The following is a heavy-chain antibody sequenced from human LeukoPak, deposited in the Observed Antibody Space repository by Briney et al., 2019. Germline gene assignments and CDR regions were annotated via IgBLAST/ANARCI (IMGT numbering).Heavy chain of an antibody. CDR2: ITTGNDK. Sequence: PGGSLRLSCAASGFTVSSNYMSWVRQAPGKGLEWVSSITTGNDKFYADSVKGRFTISRDDAKNSLYLQMNSLRVEDTALYYCARDPGDHDYWGQGILVTVSS. D-gene: IGHD3-10*01. CDR3: ARDPGDHDY. CDR1: GFTVSSNY. J-gene: IGHJ4*02. V-gene: IGHV3-69-1*01.